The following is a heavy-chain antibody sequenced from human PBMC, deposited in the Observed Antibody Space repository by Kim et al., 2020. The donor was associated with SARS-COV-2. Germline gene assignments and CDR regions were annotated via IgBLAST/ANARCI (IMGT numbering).Heavy chain of an antibody. CDR2: IGTAGAT. CDR1: GFTFSSYD. Sequence: GGSLRLSCAASGFTFSSYDMHWVRQATGKGLEWVSAIGTAGATYYPGSVKGRFTISRENAKNSLYLQMNSLIAGDTAVYYWARSYYYGSGSGMDVWGQGTTVTVSS. V-gene: IGHV3-13*01. D-gene: IGHD3-10*01. J-gene: IGHJ6*02. CDR3: ARSYYYGSGSGMDV.